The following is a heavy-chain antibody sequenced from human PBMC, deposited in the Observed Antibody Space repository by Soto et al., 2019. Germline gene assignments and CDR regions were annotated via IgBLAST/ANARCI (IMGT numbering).Heavy chain of an antibody. V-gene: IGHV3-30*18. CDR1: GFTFSSYG. Sequence: QVQLVESGGGVVQPGRSLRLSCAASGFTFSSYGMHWVRQAPGKGLEWVAVISYDGSNKYYADSVKGRFTISRDNSKNTLYLQMNSLRAEDTAVYYCAKDLRFIAAAVNAAADYWGQGTLVTVSS. CDR3: AKDLRFIAAAVNAAADY. J-gene: IGHJ4*02. D-gene: IGHD6-13*01. CDR2: ISYDGSNK.